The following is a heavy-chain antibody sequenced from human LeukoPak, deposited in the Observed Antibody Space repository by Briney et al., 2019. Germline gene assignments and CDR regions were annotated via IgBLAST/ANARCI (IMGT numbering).Heavy chain of an antibody. D-gene: IGHD3-3*01. V-gene: IGHV4-39*07. CDR2: IYTSGST. J-gene: IGHJ6*03. Sequence: PSETLSLTCTVSGGSISSSSYYWGWIRQPPGKGLEWIGSIYTSGSTNYNPSLKSRVTISVDTSKNQFSLKLSSVTAADTAVYYYARGVSFTIFGVVMGQNYYMDVWGKGTTVTVSS. CDR1: GGSISSSSYY. CDR3: ARGVSFTIFGVVMGQNYYMDV.